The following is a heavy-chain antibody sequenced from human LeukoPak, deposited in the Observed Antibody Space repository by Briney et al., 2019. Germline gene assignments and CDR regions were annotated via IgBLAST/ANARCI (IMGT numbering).Heavy chain of an antibody. CDR3: ARDSSRLTMVRGGIIAPGKYMDV. J-gene: IGHJ6*03. CDR1: GFTFSDYY. CDR2: ISNSGSII. D-gene: IGHD3-10*01. Sequence: PGGSLRLSCAASGFTFSDYYMSWMRQAPGKGLEWVSYISNSGSIIYYLDSVKGRFTISRDNAKNSLYLQMNSLRAEDTAVYYCARDSSRLTMVRGGIIAPGKYMDVWGKGTTVTVSS. V-gene: IGHV3-11*01.